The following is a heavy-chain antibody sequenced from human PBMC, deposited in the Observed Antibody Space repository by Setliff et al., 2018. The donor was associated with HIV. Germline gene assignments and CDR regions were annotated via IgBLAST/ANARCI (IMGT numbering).Heavy chain of an antibody. J-gene: IGHJ4*02. D-gene: IGHD6-19*01. CDR2: IIPIFGTA. V-gene: IGHV1-69*05. Sequence: ASVKVSCKASGGTFSSYAISWVRQAPGQGLGWMGGIIPIFGTANYAQKFQGRVTITTDESTSTAYMELSSLRSEDTAVYYCARGEAGEVAVAGSYYFDYWGQGTLVTVSS. CDR1: GGTFSSYA. CDR3: ARGEAGEVAVAGSYYFDY.